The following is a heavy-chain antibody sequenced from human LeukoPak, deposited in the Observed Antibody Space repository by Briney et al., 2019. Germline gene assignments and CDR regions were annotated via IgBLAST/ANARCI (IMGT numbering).Heavy chain of an antibody. CDR2: IYYSGST. J-gene: IGHJ4*02. CDR3: ARGARGYSYGHFDY. V-gene: IGHV4-59*01. D-gene: IGHD5-18*01. Sequence: KSSETPSLTCTVSGGSISSYYWSWIRQPPGKGLEWIGYIYYSGSTNYNTSLKSRVTISVDTSKNQFSLKLSSVTAADTAVYYCARGARGYSYGHFDYWGQGTLVTVSS. CDR1: GGSISSYY.